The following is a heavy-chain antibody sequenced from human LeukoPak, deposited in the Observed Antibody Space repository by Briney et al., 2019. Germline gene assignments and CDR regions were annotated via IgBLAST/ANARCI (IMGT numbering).Heavy chain of an antibody. CDR1: GGSFSGNY. J-gene: IGHJ2*01. Sequence: SETLSLTCAVYGGSFSGNYWRWIRQPPGKGLEWIGEINHSGGTNYNPSLKSRVTISVDTSKNQFSLKLSSVTAADTAVYYCARVMVSRPWYFDLWGRGTLVTVSS. D-gene: IGHD2-8*01. CDR3: ARVMVSRPWYFDL. V-gene: IGHV4-34*01. CDR2: INHSGGT.